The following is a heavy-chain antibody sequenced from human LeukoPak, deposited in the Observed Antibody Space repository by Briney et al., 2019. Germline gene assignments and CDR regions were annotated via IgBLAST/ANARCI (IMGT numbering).Heavy chain of an antibody. J-gene: IGHJ4*02. CDR3: AKVGLGSMVLVSPFDY. D-gene: IGHD3-10*01. CDR2: MYSIGRT. Sequence: PRRSLRLSCAVSVFTASSKYTSWVRQAPGQGMEWVSVMYSIGRTYYEDSVKGRFTISRDNSKNTLYLQMDALRAEDRAVYYGAKVGLGSMVLVSPFDYWGQGTLVTVSS. V-gene: IGHV3-66*01. CDR1: VFTASSKY.